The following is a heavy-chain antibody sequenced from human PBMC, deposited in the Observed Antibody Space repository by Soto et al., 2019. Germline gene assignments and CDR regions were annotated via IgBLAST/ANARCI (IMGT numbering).Heavy chain of an antibody. D-gene: IGHD3-16*01. J-gene: IGHJ4*02. CDR3: ASARNYDYIWGSLYY. CDR1: GFTVSSNY. CDR2: IYSGGST. V-gene: IGHV3-66*01. Sequence: GGSLRLSCAASGFTVSSNYMSWVRQAPGKGLEWVSVIYSGGSTYYADSVKGRFTISRENSKNTLYLQMNSLRAEDTAVYYCASARNYDYIWGSLYYWGQGTLVTVSS.